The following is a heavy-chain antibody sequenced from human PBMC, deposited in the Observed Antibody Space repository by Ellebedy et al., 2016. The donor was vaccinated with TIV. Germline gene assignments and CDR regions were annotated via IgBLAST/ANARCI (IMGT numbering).Heavy chain of an antibody. V-gene: IGHV7-4-1*02. Sequence: ASVKVSCKASGYTFTAYPMNWVRQAPGQGLEWLGWINMNTGNPTYAQGFTGRFDFSLDTSVSTAYLQISNLKAEDTAVYYCARDSRYNWNDWDYYHMDVWGKGITVTVSS. J-gene: IGHJ6*03. CDR2: INMNTGNP. D-gene: IGHD1-1*01. CDR1: GYTFTAYP. CDR3: ARDSRYNWNDWDYYHMDV.